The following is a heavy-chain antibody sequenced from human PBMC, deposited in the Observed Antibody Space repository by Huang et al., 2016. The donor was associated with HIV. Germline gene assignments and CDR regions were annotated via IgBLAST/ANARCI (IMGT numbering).Heavy chain of an antibody. V-gene: IGHV4-39*01. D-gene: IGHD3-16*01. Sequence: QMQLQESGPGLVRPSETLSLTCNVSGGSISRSTYYWGWIRQPPKKGLEWIGHIYYSGGTYYTPSLKSRVAISVDPSQNQFSLRLNSVTATDTAVYFCVRWGALRTFDNWGQGTLVTVSS. CDR2: IYYSGGT. J-gene: IGHJ4*02. CDR1: GGSISRSTYY. CDR3: VRWGALRTFDN.